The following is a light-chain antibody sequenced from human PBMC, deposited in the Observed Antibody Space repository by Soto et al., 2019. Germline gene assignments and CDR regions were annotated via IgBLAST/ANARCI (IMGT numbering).Light chain of an antibody. V-gene: IGKV1-33*01. CDR2: DAS. J-gene: IGKJ4*01. CDR1: QDISNY. Sequence: DIQMTQSPSSLSASVGDRVTITCQASQDISNYLNWYQQKPGQAPKLLIYDASNLETGVPSRFSGSGAGTDFTFTISSLQPADIATYYCQQYANLPPLTFGGGTKVEIK. CDR3: QQYANLPPLT.